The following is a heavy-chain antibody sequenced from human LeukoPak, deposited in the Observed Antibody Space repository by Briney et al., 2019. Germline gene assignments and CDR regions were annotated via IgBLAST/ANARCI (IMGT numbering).Heavy chain of an antibody. CDR3: ARVPPNQNTVYFDY. Sequence: SQTLSLTCTVSGGSISSGDYYWSWIRQPPGKGLEWVGYIYYSGSTYYNTSLKSRVTTSVDTSKNQFSLKLSSVTAADTAVSSRARVPPNQNTVYFDYSGQGTPVTVSS. CDR1: GGSISSGDYY. CDR2: IYYSGST. D-gene: IGHD1-14*01. V-gene: IGHV4-30-4*08. J-gene: IGHJ4*02.